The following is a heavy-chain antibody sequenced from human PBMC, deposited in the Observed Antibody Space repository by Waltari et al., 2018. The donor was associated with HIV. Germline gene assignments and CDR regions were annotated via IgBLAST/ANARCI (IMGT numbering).Heavy chain of an antibody. Sequence: EVQLVESGGGLVHPGGSLRLSCAASGFTFSSYEMNWVRQAPGKGLEWVSYIFSSGSTIYYADSVKGRFTISRDNAKHSLYLQMNSLRAEDTAVYYCARDGPGYFDYWGQGTLVTVSS. V-gene: IGHV3-48*03. CDR3: ARDGPGYFDY. J-gene: IGHJ4*02. CDR1: GFTFSSYE. CDR2: IFSSGSTI.